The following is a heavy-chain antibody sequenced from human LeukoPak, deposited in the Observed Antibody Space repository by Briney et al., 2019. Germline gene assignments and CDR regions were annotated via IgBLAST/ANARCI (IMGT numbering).Heavy chain of an antibody. D-gene: IGHD6-19*01. V-gene: IGHV3-21*01. Sequence: GGSLRLSCAASGFTFSSYAMSWVRQAPGKGLEWVSSISSSSSCIYYADSVKGRFTISRDNAKNSLYLQMNSLRAEDTAVYYCARDPIAVAGIRWGYFDYWGQGTLVTVSS. CDR3: ARDPIAVAGIRWGYFDY. CDR1: GFTFSSYA. CDR2: ISSSSSCI. J-gene: IGHJ4*02.